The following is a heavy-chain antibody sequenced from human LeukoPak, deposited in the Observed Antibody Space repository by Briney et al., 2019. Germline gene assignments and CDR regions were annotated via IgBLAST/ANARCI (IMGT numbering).Heavy chain of an antibody. V-gene: IGHV3-21*01. Sequence: GGSLRLSRAASGFTFSSYSMNWVRQAPGKGLEWVSSISSSSSYIYYADSVKGRFAISRDNAKNSLYLQMNSLRAEDTAVYYCARTGGIVVVNDYWGQGTLVTVSS. CDR2: ISSSSSYI. J-gene: IGHJ4*02. CDR1: GFTFSSYS. CDR3: ARTGGIVVVNDY. D-gene: IGHD3-22*01.